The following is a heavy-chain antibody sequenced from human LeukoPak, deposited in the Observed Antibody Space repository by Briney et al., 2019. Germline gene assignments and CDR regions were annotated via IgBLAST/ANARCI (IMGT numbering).Heavy chain of an antibody. CDR3: ARLLSGGWYEP. V-gene: IGHV4-38-2*01. J-gene: IGHJ5*02. D-gene: IGHD2/OR15-2a*01. CDR1: GYSISSGYY. CDR2: IYHSGST. Sequence: PSETLSLTCAVSGYSISSGYYWGWIRPPPGKGLEGIGSIYHSGSTYYNPSLKSRVTISGETAKNQFSLKLSSVTAADMAVYYCARLLSGGWYEPWGQGTLVTVSS.